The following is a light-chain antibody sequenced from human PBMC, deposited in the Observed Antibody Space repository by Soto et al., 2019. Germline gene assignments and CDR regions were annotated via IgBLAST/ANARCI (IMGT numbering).Light chain of an antibody. CDR2: AAS. Sequence: DIQLTQSPSFLSASLGDRVTITCRASQGIGFYLAWYQQKPGIAPKLLIYAASTLQRGVPSRFSGSGSETKFNLTLTTLQPEDFATYYCQHLRNYPLTFAQGTRLELK. V-gene: IGKV1-9*01. CDR3: QHLRNYPLT. CDR1: QGIGFY. J-gene: IGKJ5*01.